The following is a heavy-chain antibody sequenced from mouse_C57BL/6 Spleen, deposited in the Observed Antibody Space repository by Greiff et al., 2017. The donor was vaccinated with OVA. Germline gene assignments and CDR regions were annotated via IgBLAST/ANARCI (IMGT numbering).Heavy chain of an antibody. CDR3: ARSGYDGYLYYFDY. V-gene: IGHV1-4*01. D-gene: IGHD2-3*01. Sequence: QVQLKQSGAELARPGASVKMSCKASGYTFTSYTMHWVKQRPGQGLEWIGYINPSSGYTKYNQKFKDKATLTADKSSSTAYMQLSSLTSEDSAVYYCARSGYDGYLYYFDYWGQGTTLTVSS. CDR2: INPSSGYT. J-gene: IGHJ2*01. CDR1: GYTFTSYT.